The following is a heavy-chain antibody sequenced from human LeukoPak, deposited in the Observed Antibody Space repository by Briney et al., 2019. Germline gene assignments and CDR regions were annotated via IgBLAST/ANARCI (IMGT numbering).Heavy chain of an antibody. CDR2: IYSGGST. V-gene: IGHV3-53*01. D-gene: IGHD3-22*01. J-gene: IGHJ3*02. CDR1: GFTVSSNY. Sequence: GGSLRLSCAASGFTVSSNYMNWVRQAPGRGLEWVSVIYSGGSTFYADSVEGRFTTSRDNSNNTLYLQMNSLRAEDTAIYYCAREYYDNSGGEDAFDIWGPGTMVTVSS. CDR3: AREYYDNSGGEDAFDI.